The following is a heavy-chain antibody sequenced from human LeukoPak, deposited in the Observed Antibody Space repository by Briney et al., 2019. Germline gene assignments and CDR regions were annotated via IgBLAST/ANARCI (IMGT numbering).Heavy chain of an antibody. CDR1: GGSFSGYY. CDR3: ARLSRSSTVSGY. Sequence: SETLSLTCAVYGGSFSGYYWSWIRQPPGKGLEWIGEINHSGSTNYNPSLKSRVTISVDTSKNQFSLKLSSVTAADTAVYYCARLSRSSTVSGYWGQGTLVTVSS. D-gene: IGHD4-11*01. V-gene: IGHV4-34*01. CDR2: INHSGST. J-gene: IGHJ4*02.